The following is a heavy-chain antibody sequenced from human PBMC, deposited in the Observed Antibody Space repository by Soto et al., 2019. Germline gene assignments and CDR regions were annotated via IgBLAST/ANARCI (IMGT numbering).Heavy chain of an antibody. Sequence: PSETLSLTCTVSGGSISSYYWSWIRQPPGKGLEWIGYIYYSGSTNYNPSLKSRVTISVDTSKNQFSLKLSSVTAADTAVYYCARDRDGSSVFDYWGQGTLVTVS. D-gene: IGHD6-6*01. V-gene: IGHV4-59*01. CDR3: ARDRDGSSVFDY. CDR2: IYYSGST. J-gene: IGHJ4*02. CDR1: GGSISSYY.